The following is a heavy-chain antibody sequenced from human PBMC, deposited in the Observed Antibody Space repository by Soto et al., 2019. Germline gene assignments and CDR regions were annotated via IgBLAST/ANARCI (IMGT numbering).Heavy chain of an antibody. CDR3: TRPNRDYDLSEY. J-gene: IGHJ4*02. D-gene: IGHD5-12*01. CDR1: GFTFSGSA. V-gene: IGHV3-73*01. Sequence: EVQLVESGGGLVQPGGSLKLSCVASGFTFSGSAMHWVRQASGKGLEWVGRIGSKADSYATRYAASVIGRFTISRDDSENTAYVQMDSLKTEDTAVYYCTRPNRDYDLSEYWGQGTLVTVSS. CDR2: IGSKADSYAT.